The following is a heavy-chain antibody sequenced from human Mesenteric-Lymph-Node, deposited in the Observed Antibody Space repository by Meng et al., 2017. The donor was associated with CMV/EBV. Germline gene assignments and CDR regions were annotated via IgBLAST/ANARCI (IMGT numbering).Heavy chain of an antibody. CDR2: INHSGST. V-gene: IGHV4-34*01. Sequence: SETLSLTCAVYGGSFSGYYWSWIRQPPGKGLEWIGEINHSGSTNYNPSLKSRVTISVDTSKNQFSLQLHSVTPEDTAVYYCTRDADGSGRDYWGQGTLVTVSS. D-gene: IGHD3-22*01. CDR3: TRDADGSGRDY. CDR1: GGSFSGYY. J-gene: IGHJ4*02.